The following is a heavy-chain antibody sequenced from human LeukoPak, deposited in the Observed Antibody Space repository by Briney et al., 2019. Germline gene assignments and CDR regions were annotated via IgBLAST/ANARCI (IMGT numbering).Heavy chain of an antibody. V-gene: IGHV1-2*02. D-gene: IGHD3-10*01. CDR3: ARLAVLWFGELNDY. J-gene: IGHJ4*02. Sequence: GASVKVSCKTSGYTFSGYYMHWVRQAPGQGLEWMGWINPNSGGTNYAQKFQGRVTMTRDTSISTAYMELSRLRSDDTAVYYCARLAVLWFGELNDYWGQGTLVTVSS. CDR2: INPNSGGT. CDR1: GYTFSGYY.